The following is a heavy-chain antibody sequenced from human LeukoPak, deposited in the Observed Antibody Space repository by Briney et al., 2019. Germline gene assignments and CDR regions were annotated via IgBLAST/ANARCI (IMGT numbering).Heavy chain of an antibody. J-gene: IGHJ4*02. Sequence: GGSLRLSCAASGFSFSSYWMSWVRQAPGKGLEWVANTKQDRSEKYYVDSVKGRFTISRDNAKNSLYLQMNSLRAEDTAVYYCARLREIPVFGVVTKSTSYFDYWGQGTLVTVSS. D-gene: IGHD3-3*01. V-gene: IGHV3-7*01. CDR3: ARLREIPVFGVVTKSTSYFDY. CDR2: TKQDRSEK. CDR1: GFSFSSYW.